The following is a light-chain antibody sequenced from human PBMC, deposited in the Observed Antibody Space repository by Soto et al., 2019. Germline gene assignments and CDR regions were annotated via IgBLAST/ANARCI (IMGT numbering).Light chain of an antibody. CDR2: EVS. J-gene: IGLJ3*02. Sequence: QSALTQPPSVSGSPGQSVSISCSGTNIDVGLYERVAWYRQLPGTAPKLLIYEVSHRPCDVPDRFSGSKSANAASLTISRLQADDEADYFCSLYTNSNTWVFGGGTKLTVL. CDR3: SLYTNSNTWV. CDR1: NIDVGLYER. V-gene: IGLV2-18*01.